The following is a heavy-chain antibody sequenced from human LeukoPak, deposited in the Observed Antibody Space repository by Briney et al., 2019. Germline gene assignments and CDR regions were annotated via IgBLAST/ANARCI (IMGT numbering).Heavy chain of an antibody. J-gene: IGHJ3*02. CDR3: AKDSAPTVTTGDAFDI. Sequence: GVSLRRSCAASGFTFSSYAMSWVRQAPGKGLEWVSAISGSGGSTYYADSVKGRFTISRDNSKNTLYLQMNSLRAEDTAVYYCAKDSAPTVTTGDAFDIWGQGTMVTVSS. D-gene: IGHD4-17*01. CDR2: ISGSGGST. CDR1: GFTFSSYA. V-gene: IGHV3-23*01.